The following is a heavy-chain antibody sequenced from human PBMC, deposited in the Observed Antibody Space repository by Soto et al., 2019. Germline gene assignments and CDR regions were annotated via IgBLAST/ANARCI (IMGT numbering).Heavy chain of an antibody. Sequence: GGSLRLSXAASGFSFSTDRMAWVRQTPGKGLAWVSGLSGGGSNTFYADSVQGRFTISVDNSKNTVYLQMNSLRVEDTAVYYCARWDGYGDVWGQGTLVTVSS. CDR2: LSGGGSNT. D-gene: IGHD4-17*01. J-gene: IGHJ4*02. CDR1: GFSFSTDR. V-gene: IGHV3-23*01. CDR3: ARWDGYGDV.